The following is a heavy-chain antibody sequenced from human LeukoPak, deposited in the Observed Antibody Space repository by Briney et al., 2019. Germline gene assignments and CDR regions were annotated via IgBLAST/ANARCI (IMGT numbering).Heavy chain of an antibody. D-gene: IGHD6-19*01. V-gene: IGHV3-23*01. CDR1: GFTFSSSA. CDR2: ISDSGAST. J-gene: IGHJ4*02. Sequence: PGGSLRLSCAASGFTFSSSAMTWVRQAPGKGLEWVSIISDSGASTYYADSVKGRFTISRDNSKNTLYLQMNSLRVEDTAVYYCAKLGSSGWLFPFGYWGQGTLVTVSS. CDR3: AKLGSSGWLFPFGY.